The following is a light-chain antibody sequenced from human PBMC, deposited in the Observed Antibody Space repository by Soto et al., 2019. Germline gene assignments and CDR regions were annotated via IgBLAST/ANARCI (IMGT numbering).Light chain of an antibody. J-gene: IGKJ1*01. CDR2: GAS. Sequence: EIVLTQSPGTLSLSPGERATLSCRASQSVSSTYLAWYQQKPGQAPRLLIYGASSRASGIPDRFSGGGSGTDFTLTISRLEPEDFAVYYCQQYVGSPPWTFGQGTKVEIK. CDR1: QSVSSTY. CDR3: QQYVGSPPWT. V-gene: IGKV3-20*01.